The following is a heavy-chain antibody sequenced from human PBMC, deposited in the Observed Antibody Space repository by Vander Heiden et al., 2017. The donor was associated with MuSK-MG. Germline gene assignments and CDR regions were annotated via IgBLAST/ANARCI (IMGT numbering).Heavy chain of an antibody. J-gene: IGHJ4*02. CDR2: ILHGGST. D-gene: IGHD3-10*01. CDR1: GGSISSSNYY. V-gene: IGHV4-39*01. CDR3: ARLDYYSGSGSPDY. Sequence: QLQLQESGPGLVKPSETLSLTCIVSGGSISSSNYYWGWIRQPPGKGLEWIGSILHGGSTYYNPSLKSRVTISVDTSKNQFSLKLSSVTAADTAVYYCARLDYYSGSGSPDYWGQGILVTVS.